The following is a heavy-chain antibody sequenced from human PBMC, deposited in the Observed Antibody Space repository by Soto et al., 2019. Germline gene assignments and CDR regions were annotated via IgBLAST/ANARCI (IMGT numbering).Heavy chain of an antibody. Sequence: SETLSLTCTVSGGSISSGGYYWSWIRQHPGKGLEWIGYIYYSGSTYYNPSLKSRVTISVDTSKNQFSLKLSSVTAADTAVYYCARGLSYSNSDDYWGQGTLVTVSS. CDR2: IYYSGST. CDR3: ARGLSYSNSDDY. CDR1: GGSISSGGYY. J-gene: IGHJ4*02. D-gene: IGHD4-4*01. V-gene: IGHV4-31*03.